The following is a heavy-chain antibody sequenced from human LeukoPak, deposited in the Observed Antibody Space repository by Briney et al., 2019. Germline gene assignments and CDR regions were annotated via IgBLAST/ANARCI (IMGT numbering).Heavy chain of an antibody. CDR1: GFTFSSYA. CDR2: ISYDGSNK. J-gene: IGHJ4*02. V-gene: IGHV3-30-3*01. D-gene: IGHD1-26*01. Sequence: HPGGSLRLSCAASGFTFSSYAMHWVRQAPGKGLEWVAVISYDGSNKYYADSVKGRFTISRDNSKNTLYLQMNSLRAEDTAVYYCARDPSGSYFYYFDYWGQGTLVTVSS. CDR3: ARDPSGSYFYYFDY.